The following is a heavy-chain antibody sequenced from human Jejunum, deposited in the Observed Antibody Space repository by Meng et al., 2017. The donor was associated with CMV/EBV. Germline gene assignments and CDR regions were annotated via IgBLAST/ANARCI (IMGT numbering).Heavy chain of an antibody. V-gene: IGHV1-3*01. CDR1: GHPFSHYA. Sequence: CKASGHPFSHYAMHWVRQAPGQRLEWMGLVNAGNGNTRYSQKFQGRVTISRDTSASTVYMELSSLTSEDTAVYYCASERWGSGYLDLWGRGSLVTVSS. CDR3: ASERWGSGYLDL. CDR2: VNAGNGNT. D-gene: IGHD4-23*01. J-gene: IGHJ2*01.